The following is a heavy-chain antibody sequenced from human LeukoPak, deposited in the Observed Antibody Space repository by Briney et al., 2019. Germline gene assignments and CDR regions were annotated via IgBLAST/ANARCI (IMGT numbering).Heavy chain of an antibody. V-gene: IGHV3-74*01. J-gene: IGHJ4*02. CDR1: GFTFGSYW. CDR3: ARGSPSPRGDY. CDR2: INSDGRST. Sequence: GGSLRLSCAASGFTFGSYWMHWVRQAPGKGLVWVSRINSDGRSTSYADSVKGRFTISRDNAKNTLYLQMNSLRAEDTAVYYCARGSPSPRGDYWGQGTLVTVSS. D-gene: IGHD3-10*01.